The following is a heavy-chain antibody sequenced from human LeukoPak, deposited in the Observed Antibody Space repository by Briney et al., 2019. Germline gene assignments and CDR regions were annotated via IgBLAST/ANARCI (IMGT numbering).Heavy chain of an antibody. CDR1: GFTFSDYY. CDR3: ARSEGDSSGYYPVYYYYYMDV. J-gene: IGHJ6*03. CDR2: ISSSVSTI. Sequence: GGSLRLSCAASGFTFSDYYMSWIRQAPGKGLEWVSYISSSVSTIYYADSVKGRFTISRDNAKNSLYLQMNSLRAEDTAVYYCARSEGDSSGYYPVYYYYYMDVWGKGTTVTVSS. V-gene: IGHV3-11*01. D-gene: IGHD3-22*01.